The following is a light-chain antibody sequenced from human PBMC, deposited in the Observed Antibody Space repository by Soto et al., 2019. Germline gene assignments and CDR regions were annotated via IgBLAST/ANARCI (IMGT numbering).Light chain of an antibody. J-gene: IGKJ3*01. Sequence: EIVLTQSPATLSLSPGERATLSCRASQSVSSYLAWYQQKPGQAPRRLIYDASNRATGIPARFSGSGSGTDFTLTISSLGPEDFAVYYCQQRSNWPPRFTFGPGTKVDIK. V-gene: IGKV3-11*01. CDR1: QSVSSY. CDR3: QQRSNWPPRFT. CDR2: DAS.